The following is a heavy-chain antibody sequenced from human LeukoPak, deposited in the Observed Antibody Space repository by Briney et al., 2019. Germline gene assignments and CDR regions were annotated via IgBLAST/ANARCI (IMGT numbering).Heavy chain of an antibody. CDR2: ITSSGTTI. J-gene: IGHJ6*04. Sequence: GGSLRLSCAASGFTFSDYYMTWIRQAPGKGLEWVSYITSSGTTIYYADSVKGRFTISRDNAKNSLYLQMNSLRAEDTAVYYCAELGITMIGGVWGKGTTVTISS. V-gene: IGHV3-11*04. D-gene: IGHD3-10*02. CDR3: AELGITMIGGV. CDR1: GFTFSDYY.